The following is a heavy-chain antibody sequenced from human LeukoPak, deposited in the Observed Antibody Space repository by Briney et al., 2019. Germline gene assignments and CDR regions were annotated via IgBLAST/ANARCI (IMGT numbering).Heavy chain of an antibody. D-gene: IGHD3-22*01. CDR3: ASSGYYFDY. V-gene: IGHV3-48*03. CDR1: GFTFSSYE. Sequence: GGSLRLSCAASGFTFSSYEMNWGRQAPGKGLEWLSYITSSGTTIYYADSVRGRFTISRDNTKNSLYLQMNSLRAEDTAVYYCASSGYYFDYWGQGTLVTVSS. J-gene: IGHJ4*02. CDR2: ITSSGTTI.